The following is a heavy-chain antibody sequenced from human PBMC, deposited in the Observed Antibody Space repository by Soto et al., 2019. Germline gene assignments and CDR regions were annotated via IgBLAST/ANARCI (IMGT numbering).Heavy chain of an antibody. CDR3: ARDIMGGYLDL. J-gene: IGHJ2*01. Sequence: EVHLVESGGGLVQPGGSLRLSCAASGFTFSNNWMAWVRQAPGKGLEWVANMTGDGSDTFYVDSVKGRFTISRDNAKNSLYLQMNSLRAEDTAVYYCARDIMGGYLDLWGRGTLVTVSS. V-gene: IGHV3-7*05. D-gene: IGHD1-26*01. CDR2: MTGDGSDT. CDR1: GFTFSNNW.